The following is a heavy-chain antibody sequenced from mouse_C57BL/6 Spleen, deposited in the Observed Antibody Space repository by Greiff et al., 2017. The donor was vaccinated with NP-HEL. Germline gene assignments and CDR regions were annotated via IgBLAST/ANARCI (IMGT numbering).Heavy chain of an antibody. Sequence: VQLQQSGAELVRPGTSVKVSCKASGYAFTNYLIEWVKQRPGQGLEWIGVINPGSGGTNYNEKFKGKATLTADKSSSTAYMQLSSLTSEDSAVYFCARGGYYVDYAMDYWGQGTSVTVSS. V-gene: IGHV1-54*01. CDR2: INPGSGGT. CDR3: ARGGYYVDYAMDY. J-gene: IGHJ4*01. CDR1: GYAFTNYL. D-gene: IGHD2-3*01.